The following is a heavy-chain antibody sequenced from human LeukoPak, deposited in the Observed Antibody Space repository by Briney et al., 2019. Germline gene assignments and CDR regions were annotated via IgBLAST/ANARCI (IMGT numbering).Heavy chain of an antibody. Sequence: SETLSLTCSVSDDSISSYYWTWIRQPAGKGLEWIGRIYTTGSTNYNPSLKSRVTMSVDTSKNQFSLRLSSVTAADTAVYFCAVAYSSSWYYFDYWGQGTLVTVSS. CDR2: IYTTGST. CDR3: AVAYSSSWYYFDY. J-gene: IGHJ4*02. V-gene: IGHV4-4*07. CDR1: DDSISSYY. D-gene: IGHD6-13*01.